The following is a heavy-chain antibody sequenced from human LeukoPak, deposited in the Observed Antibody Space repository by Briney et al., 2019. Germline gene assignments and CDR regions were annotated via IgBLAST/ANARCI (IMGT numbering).Heavy chain of an antibody. J-gene: IGHJ3*02. CDR3: AKDRGLGMIVVVSAFDI. CDR1: GFTFDDYA. V-gene: IGHV3-9*01. D-gene: IGHD3-22*01. CDR2: ISWNSGSI. Sequence: PGRSLRISCAASGFTFDDYAMHWVRQAPGKGLEWVSGISWNSGSIGYADSVKGRFTISRDNAKNSLYLQMNSLRAEDTALYYCAKDRGLGMIVVVSAFDIWGQGTMVTVSS.